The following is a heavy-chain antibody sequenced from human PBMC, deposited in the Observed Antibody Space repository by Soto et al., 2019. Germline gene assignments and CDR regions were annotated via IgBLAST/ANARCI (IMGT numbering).Heavy chain of an antibody. J-gene: IGHJ4*02. CDR3: AKNRQFRSYYESAGHYDN. D-gene: IGHD3-10*01. Sequence: EVELLESGGGLVQPGGSLRLSCVASGFTFKNYDMRWIRQAPGKGLEWVSGISGSGGVTYYADSVKGRFTISRDNSENTLYLQMNSLRAEDPAIYYCAKNRQFRSYYESAGHYDNWGQGTLVTVSS. CDR2: ISGSGGVT. V-gene: IGHV3-23*01. CDR1: GFTFKNYD.